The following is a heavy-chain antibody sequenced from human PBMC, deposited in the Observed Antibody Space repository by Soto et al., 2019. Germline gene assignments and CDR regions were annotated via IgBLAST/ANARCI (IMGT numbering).Heavy chain of an antibody. D-gene: IGHD3-9*01. CDR1: GFSLTTYDMG. Sequence: QITLKESGPTLVRPAQTLTLTCAFSGFSLTTYDMGVAWIRQPPGKALEWLALIYWDDDKRYSPSLKDGLALSKDASRNQVVLTITNMDAGDTATYFRAHAGDDDLLTFDHWGPGTLVTVSS. CDR2: IYWDDDK. J-gene: IGHJ4*02. V-gene: IGHV2-5*02. CDR3: AHAGDDDLLTFDH.